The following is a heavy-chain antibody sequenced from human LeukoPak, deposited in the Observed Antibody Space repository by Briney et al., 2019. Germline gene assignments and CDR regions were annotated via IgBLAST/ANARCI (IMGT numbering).Heavy chain of an antibody. Sequence: QAGGSLRLSCAASGFTFSSYAMSWVRQAPGKGLEWVSAVSASGGNTYYADPVKGRFTISRDNSKNTLYLQVNSLRAEDTAVYYCGKGLYHDYSGIGDYWGQGTLVTVSS. CDR1: GFTFSSYA. J-gene: IGHJ4*02. V-gene: IGHV3-23*01. D-gene: IGHD3-22*01. CDR2: VSASGGNT. CDR3: GKGLYHDYSGIGDY.